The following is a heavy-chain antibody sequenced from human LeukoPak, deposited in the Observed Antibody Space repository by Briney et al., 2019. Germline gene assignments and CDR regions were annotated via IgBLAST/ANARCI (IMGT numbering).Heavy chain of an antibody. CDR1: GYSISSGYY. D-gene: IGHD3-22*01. Sequence: SETLSLTCTVSGYSISSGYYWGWIRQPPGKGLEWIGSIYHSGSTYYNPSLKSRVTISVDTSKNQFSLKLSSVTAADTAVYYCARYADSSGYVNYWGQGTLVTVSS. CDR2: IYHSGST. V-gene: IGHV4-38-2*02. CDR3: ARYADSSGYVNY. J-gene: IGHJ4*02.